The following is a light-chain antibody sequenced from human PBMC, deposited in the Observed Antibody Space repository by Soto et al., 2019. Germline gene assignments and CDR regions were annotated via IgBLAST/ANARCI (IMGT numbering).Light chain of an antibody. CDR1: QSVSSSY. Sequence: EIVLTQSPGTLSLSPGEIATLSCRASQSVSSSYLAWYQQKPGQAPRLLIYGASSRATGIPDRFSGSGSGTDFTLTISRLEPEDFAVDYCQQYGSSSYTFGQGTKLEIK. CDR3: QQYGSSSYT. J-gene: IGKJ2*01. CDR2: GAS. V-gene: IGKV3-20*01.